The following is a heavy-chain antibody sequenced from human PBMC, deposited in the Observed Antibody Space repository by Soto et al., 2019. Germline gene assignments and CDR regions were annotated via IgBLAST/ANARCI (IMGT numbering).Heavy chain of an antibody. D-gene: IGHD3-9*01. J-gene: IGHJ4*02. CDR1: GFTFSSYW. CDR2: ITSDGSST. V-gene: IGHV3-74*01. CDR3: ARDAYDILTGYYPDY. Sequence: GGSLRLSCAASGFTFSSYWMHWVRQAPGKGLVWVSRITSDGSSTSYANSVKGRFTISRDNAKNTLYLQMNSLRAEDTAVYYCARDAYDILTGYYPDYWGQGTLVTVSS.